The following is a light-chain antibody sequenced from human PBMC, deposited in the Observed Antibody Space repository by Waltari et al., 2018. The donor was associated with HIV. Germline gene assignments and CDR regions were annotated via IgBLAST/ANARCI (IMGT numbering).Light chain of an antibody. J-gene: IGKJ5*01. CDR1: QSVSSNY. CDR3: QQYGSSPPIT. Sequence: EIVLTQSPGTLSLSPGERATLSCRASQSVSSNYLAWYQQIPGQAPRLLIYDASSRATGIPDRFSGSGSGADFTLTISRLEPEDFAVYYCQQYGSSPPITFGQGTRLEIK. V-gene: IGKV3-20*01. CDR2: DAS.